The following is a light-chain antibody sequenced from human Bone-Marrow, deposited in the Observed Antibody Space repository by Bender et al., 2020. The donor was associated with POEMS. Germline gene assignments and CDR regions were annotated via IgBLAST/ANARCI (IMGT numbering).Light chain of an antibody. CDR2: QNT. V-gene: IGLV3-1*01. J-gene: IGLJ2*01. CDR1: KLGVQY. CDR3: QAWDSYTVV. Sequence: FELTQPPSVPVSPGQPATITCPADKLGVQYACWYHQKSGQSPVLVIYQNTKRPSGIPERFSGSNSGNTATLTICGTQAMDEADYYCQAWDSYTVVFGGGTKLTVL.